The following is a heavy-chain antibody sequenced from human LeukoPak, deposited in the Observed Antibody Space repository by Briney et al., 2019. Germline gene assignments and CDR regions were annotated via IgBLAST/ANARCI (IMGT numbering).Heavy chain of an antibody. V-gene: IGHV7-4-1*02. CDR1: GYTFSSYG. CDR3: ARVILPYYDYLFPPDY. CDR2: INTNTRNP. Sequence: VASVKVSCKASGYTFSSYGMNWVRQAPGQGLEWMGWINTNTRNPTYAQGFTGRFVFSLDTSVSTAYLQISSLKAEDTAVYYCARVILPYYDYLFPPDYWGQGTLVTVSS. J-gene: IGHJ4*02. D-gene: IGHD3-16*01.